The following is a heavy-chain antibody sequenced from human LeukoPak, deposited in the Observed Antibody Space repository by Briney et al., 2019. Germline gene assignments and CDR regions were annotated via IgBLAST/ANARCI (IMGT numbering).Heavy chain of an antibody. D-gene: IGHD6-6*01. J-gene: IGHJ4*02. CDR3: ARHDSSSSGFDY. Sequence: SETLSLTCTVSGGSISSYYWSWIRQPPGKGLEWIGYIYTSGSTNYNPSLKSRVTISVDTSKNRFSLKLSSVTAADTAVYYCARHDSSSSGFDYWGQGTLVTVSS. V-gene: IGHV4-4*09. CDR2: IYTSGST. CDR1: GGSISSYY.